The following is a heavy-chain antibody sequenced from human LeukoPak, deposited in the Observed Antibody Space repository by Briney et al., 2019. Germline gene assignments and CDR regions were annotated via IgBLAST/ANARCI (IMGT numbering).Heavy chain of an antibody. CDR2: IPYDGSNK. J-gene: IGHJ4*02. Sequence: PGGSLRLSCAASGFTFSSYGMHWVRQAPGKGLEWVAVIPYDGSNKYYADSVKGRFTISRDNSKNTLYLQMNSLRAEDTAVYYCAKDQAYYYGSGIDYWGQGTLVTVSS. CDR1: GFTFSSYG. V-gene: IGHV3-30*18. D-gene: IGHD3-10*01. CDR3: AKDQAYYYGSGIDY.